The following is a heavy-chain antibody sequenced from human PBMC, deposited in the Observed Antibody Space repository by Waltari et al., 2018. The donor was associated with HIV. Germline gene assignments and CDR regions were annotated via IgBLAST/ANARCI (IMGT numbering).Heavy chain of an antibody. Sequence: QVQVQESGPGLVKPSGTLSLTCAVSGVSISSTNWWRLVRQPPGQGLEGHGEISQRGDTNYNPSLKRRVAISVDKSKTQFSLMLSSVTAADTAVYYCARVAARTSYYFYYMDVWGRGTTVTVSS. CDR1: GVSISSTNW. D-gene: IGHD6-6*01. V-gene: IGHV4-4*02. CDR2: ISQRGDT. CDR3: ARVAARTSYYFYYMDV. J-gene: IGHJ6*03.